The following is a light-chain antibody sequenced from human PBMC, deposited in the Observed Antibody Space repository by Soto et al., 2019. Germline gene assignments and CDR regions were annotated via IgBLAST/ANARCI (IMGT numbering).Light chain of an antibody. Sequence: EIVLTHSPGTLSLSPWERATLSCRASQTVGSYLAWFRQTPGQAPRLLIYDTSIRATGIPARFSGSGSGTDFTLTISSLEAEDFAVYYRQQRSDWPPTFGQGTKVDIK. CDR3: QQRSDWPPT. CDR2: DTS. J-gene: IGKJ1*01. V-gene: IGKV3-11*01. CDR1: QTVGSY.